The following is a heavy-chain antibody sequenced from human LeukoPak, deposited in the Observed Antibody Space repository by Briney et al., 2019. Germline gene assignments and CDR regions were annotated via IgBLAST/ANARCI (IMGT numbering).Heavy chain of an antibody. CDR3: AELGITMIGGV. J-gene: IGHJ6*04. V-gene: IGHV3-48*03. D-gene: IGHD3-10*02. CDR1: GFTFTNYA. CDR2: ISSSGSTI. Sequence: PGGSLRLSFAASGFTFTNYAMNWVRQAPGKGLERVSYISSSGSTIYYADSVNGRFSISRDNAKNSLYLQINSLRAEDSAVYYCAELGITMIGGVWGKGTTVTISS.